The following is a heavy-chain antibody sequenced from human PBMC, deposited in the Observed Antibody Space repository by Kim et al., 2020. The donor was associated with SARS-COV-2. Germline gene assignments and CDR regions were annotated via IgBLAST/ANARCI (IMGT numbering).Heavy chain of an antibody. CDR3: ARDAWAQGWTDGFAY. J-gene: IGHJ4*02. V-gene: IGHV3-7*01. CDR1: GFTFSTFW. D-gene: IGHD1-26*01. Sequence: GGSLRLSCVASGFTFSTFWMSWVRQAPGKGLEWVANINQHGSETRYVDSVKGRFTIFRDNGKDSVYLQMNNLRAEDRAVYYCARDAWAQGWTDGFAYWGQGTLVTVSS. CDR2: INQHGSET.